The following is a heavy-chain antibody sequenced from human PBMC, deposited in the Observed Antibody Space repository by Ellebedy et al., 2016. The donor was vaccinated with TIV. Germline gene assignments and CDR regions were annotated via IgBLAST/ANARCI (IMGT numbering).Heavy chain of an antibody. CDR2: IYYSGST. J-gene: IGHJ3*01. V-gene: IGHV4-61*01. CDR3: ARDLNGHYYDPLAH. D-gene: IGHD3-22*01. Sequence: SETLSLTXTVSGGSVSSGSYYWSWIRQPPGKGLEWIGYIYYSGSTNYNPSLKSRVTISVDTSKNQFSLKLSSVTAADTAVYYCARDLNGHYYDPLAHWGQGTMVTVSS. CDR1: GGSVSSGSYY.